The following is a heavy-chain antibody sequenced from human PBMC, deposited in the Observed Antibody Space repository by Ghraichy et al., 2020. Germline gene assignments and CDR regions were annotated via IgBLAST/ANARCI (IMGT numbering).Heavy chain of an antibody. Sequence: ESLNISCTVSGGSISSYYWSWIRQPPGKGLEWIGYIYYSGSTNYNPSLKSRVTISVDTSKNQFSLKLSSVTAADTAVYYCAREIAATESYGMDVWGQGTTVTVSS. CDR1: GGSISSYY. D-gene: IGHD5-12*01. CDR3: AREIAATESYGMDV. V-gene: IGHV4-59*01. CDR2: IYYSGST. J-gene: IGHJ6*02.